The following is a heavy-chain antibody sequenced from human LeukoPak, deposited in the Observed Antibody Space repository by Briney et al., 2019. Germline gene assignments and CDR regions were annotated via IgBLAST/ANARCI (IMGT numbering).Heavy chain of an antibody. CDR2: ISSNGGST. CDR3: VKGGYSGYDGLFDY. J-gene: IGHJ4*02. V-gene: IGHV3-64D*06. D-gene: IGHD5-12*01. CDR1: GFTFSSYD. Sequence: PGGSLRLSCSASGFTFSSYDMHWVRQAPGKGLEYVSAISSNGGSTYYADSVKGRFTISRDNSKNTLYLQMSSLRAEDTAVYYCVKGGYSGYDGLFDYWGQGTLVTVSS.